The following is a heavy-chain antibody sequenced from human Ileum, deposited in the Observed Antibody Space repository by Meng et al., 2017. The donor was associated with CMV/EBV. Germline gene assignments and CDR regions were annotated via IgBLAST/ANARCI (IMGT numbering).Heavy chain of an antibody. J-gene: IGHJ4*02. D-gene: IGHD2-15*01. CDR2: LNSGGNSR. CDR3: VTNVYYSGGGCRNY. CDR1: GFAFSNHW. V-gene: IGHV3-74*01. Sequence: GESLKISCAASGFAFSNHWMHWVRQVPGKGLVWVSRLNSGGNSRSYADSVKGRFTISRDNANNMLYLQLESLRAEETAVYYCVTNVYYSGGGCRNYWGQGTLVTVSS.